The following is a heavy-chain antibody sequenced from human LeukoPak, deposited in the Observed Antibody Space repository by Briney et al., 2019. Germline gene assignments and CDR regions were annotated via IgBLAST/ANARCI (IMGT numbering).Heavy chain of an antibody. CDR3: ARGIPIPRYCSGTSCSYYFDY. CDR1: GGSFSGYY. CDR2: INHSGST. J-gene: IGHJ4*02. Sequence: SETLSLTCAVYGGSFSGYYWSWIRQPPGKGLEWIGEINHSGSTNYNPSLKSRVTISVDTSKNQFSLKLSSVTAADTAVYYCARGIPIPRYCSGTSCSYYFDYWGQGTLVTVSS. V-gene: IGHV4-34*01. D-gene: IGHD2-2*01.